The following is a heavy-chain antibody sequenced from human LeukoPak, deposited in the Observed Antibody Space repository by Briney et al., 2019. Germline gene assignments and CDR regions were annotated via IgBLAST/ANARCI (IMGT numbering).Heavy chain of an antibody. CDR3: AKTVESYYYYMDV. Sequence: KPSETLSLTCTVSGASISNNYWSWIRKAAGKRPEWIGRIYSSGSTYYNPSLKSRVTMSVDTSKNQFSLRMTSVTAADTAVYYCAKTVESYYYYMDVWGKGATVTVSS. CDR1: GASISNNY. V-gene: IGHV4-4*07. J-gene: IGHJ6*03. CDR2: IYSSGST. D-gene: IGHD3-3*01.